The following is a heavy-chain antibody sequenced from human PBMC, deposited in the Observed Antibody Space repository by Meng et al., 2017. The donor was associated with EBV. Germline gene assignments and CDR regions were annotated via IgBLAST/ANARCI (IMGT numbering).Heavy chain of an antibody. J-gene: IGHJ5*02. CDR2: IYYTGST. V-gene: IGHV4-61*01. CDR3: ARGDYTNYPRWFDP. D-gene: IGHD4-11*01. CDR1: GGSVNNESYY. Sequence: QVQLQESGPGPVKPSGXXXXXRXVSGGSVNNESYYWGWIRQPPGKGLEYIGYIYYTGSTNYNSSLKSRVTISLDKSKNQFSLKLTSLTAADTAIYYCARGDYTNYPRWFDPWGQGTLVTVSS.